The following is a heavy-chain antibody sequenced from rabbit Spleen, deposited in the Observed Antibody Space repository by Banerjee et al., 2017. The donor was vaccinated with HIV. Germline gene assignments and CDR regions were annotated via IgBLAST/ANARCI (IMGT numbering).Heavy chain of an antibody. Sequence: QEQLVESGGGLVQPEGSLKLSCKASGFSFSDKAVMCWVRQAPGKGLEWIACINIVTGKSVYASWALGRFIMSRTSSTTVTLQMTSLTVADTATYFCARDLVAVIGWNFNLWGPGTLVT. CDR1: GFSFSDKAV. V-gene: IGHV1S45*01. CDR2: INIVTGKS. D-gene: IGHD1-1*01. J-gene: IGHJ4*01. CDR3: ARDLVAVIGWNFNL.